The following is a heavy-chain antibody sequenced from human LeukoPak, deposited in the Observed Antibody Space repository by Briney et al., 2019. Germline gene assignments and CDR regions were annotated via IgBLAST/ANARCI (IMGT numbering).Heavy chain of an antibody. J-gene: IGHJ4*02. Sequence: SETLSLTCTVSGGSISSYYWSWIRQPAGKGLEWIGRVYTSGNTNYNPSLKSRVTMSVDTSKKQFSLKLCSVTAADTAVYYCARDRQGYYFDYWGQGTLVTVSS. CDR2: VYTSGNT. CDR1: GGSISSYY. CDR3: ARDRQGYYFDY. V-gene: IGHV4-4*07. D-gene: IGHD2-15*01.